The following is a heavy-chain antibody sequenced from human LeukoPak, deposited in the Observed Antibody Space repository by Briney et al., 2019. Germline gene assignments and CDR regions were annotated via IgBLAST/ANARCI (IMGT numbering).Heavy chain of an antibody. CDR1: GFTFSSYW. D-gene: IGHD4-23*01. CDR3: ARGRPHGNDY. J-gene: IGHJ4*02. CDR2: IASDGSST. V-gene: IGHV3-74*01. Sequence: GGSLRLSCEASGFTFSSYWMNWVRQAPGKGLVWVSRIASDGSSTTYADSVKGRFSISRDNAKNMLYLQMNSLRVEDTAVYYCARGRPHGNDYWGQGTLVTVSS.